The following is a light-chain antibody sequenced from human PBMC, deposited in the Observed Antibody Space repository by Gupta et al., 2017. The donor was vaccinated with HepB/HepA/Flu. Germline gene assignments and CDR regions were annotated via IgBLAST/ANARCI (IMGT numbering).Light chain of an antibody. J-gene: IGLJ2*01. CDR2: SGS. CDR1: NIESKI. V-gene: IGLV3-21*04. Sequence: SYVLTQTSPVSVAPVRTARLPCGGSNIESKIVNWFLQNPGQAPVLVIYSGSHRPSGIPDRFTASNSGNTATLTVSRVEAGNEADYYCQVWDSLSDHPVFGGGTELTVL. CDR3: QVWDSLSDHPV.